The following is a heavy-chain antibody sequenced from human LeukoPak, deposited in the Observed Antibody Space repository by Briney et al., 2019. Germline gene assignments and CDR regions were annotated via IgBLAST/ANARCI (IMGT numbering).Heavy chain of an antibody. CDR1: GFTFSYYG. J-gene: IGHJ4*02. D-gene: IGHD6-13*01. CDR2: IWYDGSYI. CDR3: AKIVQFIAATGTGLDY. V-gene: IGHV3-33*06. Sequence: GGSLRLSCAASGFTFSYYGMHWVRQAPGKGLDWVAVIWYDGSYIYYADSVKGRFTISRDNSKNTMYLQMNSLRAEDTAVYYCAKIVQFIAATGTGLDYWGQGTLVTV.